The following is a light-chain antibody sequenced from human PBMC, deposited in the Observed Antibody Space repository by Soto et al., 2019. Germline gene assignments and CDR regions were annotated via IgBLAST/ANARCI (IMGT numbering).Light chain of an antibody. J-gene: IGLJ1*01. CDR2: EVI. CDR3: TSYTDSNIYV. CDR1: SSDVGNYNY. Sequence: LTQPPSASGSPGQSVTISCTGSSSDVGNYNYVSWYQQHPGKAPKLMIYEVIKRPSGVPARFSGSKSGNTASLTVSGLQADDEADYYCTSYTDSNIYVFGSGTKVTVL. V-gene: IGLV2-8*01.